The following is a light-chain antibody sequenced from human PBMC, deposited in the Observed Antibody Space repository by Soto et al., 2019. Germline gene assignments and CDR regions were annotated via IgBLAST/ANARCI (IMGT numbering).Light chain of an antibody. CDR1: QSVTSSY. V-gene: IGKV3-20*01. J-gene: IGKJ1*01. Sequence: EIVLTQSPGTVSLSPGERVTLSCRASQSVTSSYLAWYQQKPGQAPRLLVFGASSRATGIPDRFSGSGSATDFLLTIGSLEPEDFAVYDCQQYGTSPWTFGQGTKVEIK. CDR2: GAS. CDR3: QQYGTSPWT.